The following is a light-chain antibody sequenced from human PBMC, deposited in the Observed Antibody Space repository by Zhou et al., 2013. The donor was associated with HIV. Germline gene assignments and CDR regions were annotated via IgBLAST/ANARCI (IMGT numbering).Light chain of an antibody. Sequence: DIQMTQSPSSVSASVGDSVTITCRASQGIVSWLAWYQQRPGKAPRLLIYAASSLQTGVPSRFSGSGSGTDFSLTISSLQPEDFATYYCQQTNSFPYTFGQGTKLEIK. CDR2: AAS. V-gene: IGKV1-12*02. CDR3: QQTNSFPYT. J-gene: IGKJ2*01. CDR1: QGIVSW.